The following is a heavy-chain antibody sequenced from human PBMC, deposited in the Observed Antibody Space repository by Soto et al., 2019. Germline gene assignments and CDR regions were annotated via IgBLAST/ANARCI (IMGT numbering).Heavy chain of an antibody. CDR3: TRMGMYYDFWSYYYIDYYYGMDV. J-gene: IGHJ6*02. V-gene: IGHV5-51*01. CDR1: GYSFTSYW. CDR2: IYPGDSDT. Sequence: PGGSLKISCKGSGYSFTSYWIGWVRQMPGKGLEWMGIIYPGDSDTRYSPSFQGQVTISADKSLSTAYLQRSSLKASDTAMYYCTRMGMYYDFWSYYYIDYYYGMDVWGQGTTVTVSS. D-gene: IGHD3-3*01.